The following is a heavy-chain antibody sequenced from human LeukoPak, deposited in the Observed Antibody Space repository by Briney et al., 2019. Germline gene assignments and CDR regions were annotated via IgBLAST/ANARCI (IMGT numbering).Heavy chain of an antibody. CDR2: ISAYNGNT. V-gene: IGHV1-18*01. D-gene: IGHD3-16*02. CDR1: GCTFTSYG. CDR3: ARVNYDYVWGSYRMPDY. J-gene: IGHJ4*02. Sequence: ASVKVSCKASGCTFTSYGISWVRQAPGQGLEWMGWISAYNGNTNYAQKLQGRVTMTTDTSTSTAYMELRSLRSDDTAVYYCARVNYDYVWGSYRMPDYWGQGTLVTVSS.